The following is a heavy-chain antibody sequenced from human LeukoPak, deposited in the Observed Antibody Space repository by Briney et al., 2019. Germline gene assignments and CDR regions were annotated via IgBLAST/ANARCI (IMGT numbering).Heavy chain of an antibody. J-gene: IGHJ4*01. CDR1: GFIISIYC. Sequence: PGGSLRLSCGASGFIISIYCMLCVRQAPGKGLEWVAVISYDGSNKYYADSVEGRFTISRDNSKNTLYLQMNTLRVEDTAVYYCANEKYRGYSNGSLDFWGQGTLVTVSS. CDR2: ISYDGSNK. V-gene: IGHV3-30*18. D-gene: IGHD5-18*01. CDR3: ANEKYRGYSNGSLDF.